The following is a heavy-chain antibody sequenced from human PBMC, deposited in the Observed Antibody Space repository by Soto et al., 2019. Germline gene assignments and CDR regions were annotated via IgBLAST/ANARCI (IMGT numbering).Heavy chain of an antibody. CDR2: IIPIFGTE. V-gene: IGHV1-69*01. J-gene: IGHJ3*02. D-gene: IGHD3-22*01. CDR1: GGTFSSYA. Sequence: QVQLVQSGAEVKKPGSSVKVSCKASGGTFSSYAISWVRQAPGQGLEWMGGIIPIFGTENYAQKFKGRVTITADESTITAYMELSSLRSEDTAVYYCARRPNTYYYDSSGYPEQTDAFDSWGQGTMVTVSS. CDR3: ARRPNTYYYDSSGYPEQTDAFDS.